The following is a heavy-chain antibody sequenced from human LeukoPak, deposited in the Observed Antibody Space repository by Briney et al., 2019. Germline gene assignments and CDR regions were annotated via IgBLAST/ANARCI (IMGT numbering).Heavy chain of an antibody. V-gene: IGHV1-24*01. Sequence: ASVKVSCKVSGYTLTELSMHWVRQAPGKGLEWMGGFDPEDGETIYAQKFQGRVTMTEDTSTDTAYMELSSLRSKDTAVYYCATTPWIQLWLQNYYYGMDVWGQGTTVTVS. CDR2: FDPEDGET. D-gene: IGHD5-18*01. CDR3: ATTPWIQLWLQNYYYGMDV. CDR1: GYTLTELS. J-gene: IGHJ6*02.